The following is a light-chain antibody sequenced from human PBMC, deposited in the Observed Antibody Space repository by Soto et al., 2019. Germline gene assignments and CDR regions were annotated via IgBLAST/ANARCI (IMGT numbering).Light chain of an antibody. CDR3: MQDSHWPYT. CDR1: QSLVYSDGNTY. J-gene: IGKJ2*01. CDR2: KVS. Sequence: DVVMTQSPLSLPVTLGQPASISCRSSQSLVYSDGNTYLNWFQQRPGQSPRRLIYKVSNRDSGVPDRFSGSWSGTDFTLKISRVEAEDVGVYYCMQDSHWPYTFGQGTKLEIK. V-gene: IGKV2-30*01.